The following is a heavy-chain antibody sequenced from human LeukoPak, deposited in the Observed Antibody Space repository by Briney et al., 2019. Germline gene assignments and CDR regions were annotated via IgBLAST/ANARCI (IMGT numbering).Heavy chain of an antibody. CDR2: ISSSSSYI. D-gene: IGHD2-21*02. CDR1: GGSISSYY. V-gene: IGHV3-21*01. Sequence: PSETLSLTCIVSGGSISSYYWSWVRQAPGKGLEWVSSISSSSSYIYYADSVKGRFTISRDNAKNSLYLQMNSLRAEDTAVYYCARLVVVVTAIDAFDIWGQGTMVTVSS. J-gene: IGHJ3*02. CDR3: ARLVVVVTAIDAFDI.